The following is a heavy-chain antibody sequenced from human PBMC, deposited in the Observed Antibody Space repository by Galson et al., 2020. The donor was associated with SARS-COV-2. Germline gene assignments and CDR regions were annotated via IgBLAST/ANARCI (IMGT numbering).Heavy chain of an antibody. CDR2: IYYSGST. J-gene: IGHJ4*02. V-gene: IGHV4-30-4*01. CDR1: GGSISSGDYY. Sequence: SETLSLTCTVSGGSISSGDYYWSWIRQPPGKGLEWIGYIYYSGSTYYNPSLKSRVTISVDTSKNQFSLKLSSVTAADTAVYYCARDHGSGSYYHYWGQGTLVTVSS. CDR3: ARDHGSGSYYHY. D-gene: IGHD3-10*01.